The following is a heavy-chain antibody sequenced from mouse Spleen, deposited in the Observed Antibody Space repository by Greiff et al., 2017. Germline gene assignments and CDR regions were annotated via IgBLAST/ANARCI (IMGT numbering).Heavy chain of an antibody. Sequence: EVMLVESGGGLVQPGGSRKLSCAASGFTFSDYGMAWVRQAPGKGPEWVAFISNLAYSIYYADTVTGRFTISRENAKNTLYLEMSSLRSEDTAMYYCAKANYGYDPHWYFDVWGAGTTVTVSS. CDR3: AKANYGYDPHWYFDV. CDR2: ISNLAYSI. CDR1: GFTFSDYG. V-gene: IGHV5-15*02. D-gene: IGHD2-2*01. J-gene: IGHJ1*01.